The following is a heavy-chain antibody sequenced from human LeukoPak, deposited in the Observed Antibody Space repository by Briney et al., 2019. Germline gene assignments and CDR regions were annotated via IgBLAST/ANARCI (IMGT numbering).Heavy chain of an antibody. CDR1: GGSISSYY. CDR2: IYYSGST. Sequence: SETLSLTCTVSGGSISSYYWSWIRQPPGKGLEWIGYIYYSGSTNYNPSLKSRVTISVDTTKNQFSLKLSSVTAADTAVYYCARSTTLLKKYYFDYWGQGTLVTVSS. CDR3: ARSTTLLKKYYFDY. J-gene: IGHJ4*02. D-gene: IGHD1-1*01. V-gene: IGHV4-59*01.